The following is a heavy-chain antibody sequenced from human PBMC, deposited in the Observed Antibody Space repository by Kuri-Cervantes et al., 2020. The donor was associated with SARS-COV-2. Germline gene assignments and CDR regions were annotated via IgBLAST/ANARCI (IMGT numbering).Heavy chain of an antibody. CDR2: VSQSGST. D-gene: IGHD3-10*01. J-gene: IGHJ4*02. CDR3: ARRGLKARQYFDS. CDR1: GESASGYF. Sequence: SETLSLTCAMYGESASGYFWSWFRQPPGKGLERIGEVSQSGSTDYNPSLKSPVTMTLDTSMKHFSLNLSYVTAADTAVYYCARRGLKARQYFDSWGQGTLVTVSS. V-gene: IGHV4-34*01.